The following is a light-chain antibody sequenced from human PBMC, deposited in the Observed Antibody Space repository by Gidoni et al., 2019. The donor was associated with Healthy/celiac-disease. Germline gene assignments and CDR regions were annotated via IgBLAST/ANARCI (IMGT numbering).Light chain of an antibody. Sequence: EIVLTQSPGTLSWSPGESATLPCRASQSVSSSYIAWYQQKPGQAPRLLIYGASSRATGIPDRFSGSGSGTDFTLTISRLEPEDFAVYYCQQYGSSPMCSFGQGTKLEIK. CDR3: QQYGSSPMCS. CDR1: QSVSSSY. V-gene: IGKV3-20*01. CDR2: GAS. J-gene: IGKJ2*04.